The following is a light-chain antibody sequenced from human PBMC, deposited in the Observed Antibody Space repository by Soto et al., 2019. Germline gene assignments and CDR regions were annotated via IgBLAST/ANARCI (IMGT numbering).Light chain of an antibody. Sequence: QSVLTQPASVSGSPGQSTTISCTGTSSDIGGYNYVSWYQQLPGEAPKLIIYDVSDRPSGVSTRFSGSKSGNTASLTISGLQAEDEGDYCSSFTSRHTYVFGTGTKVTVL. CDR1: SSDIGGYNY. CDR2: DVS. V-gene: IGLV2-14*01. CDR3: SSFTSRHTYV. J-gene: IGLJ1*01.